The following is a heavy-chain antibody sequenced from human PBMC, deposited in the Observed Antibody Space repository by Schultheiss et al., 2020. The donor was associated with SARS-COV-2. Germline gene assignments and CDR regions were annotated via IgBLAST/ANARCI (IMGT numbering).Heavy chain of an antibody. Sequence: SETLSLTCTVSGGSVSSGSYYWSWIRQPPGKGLEWIGYIYYSGSTNYNPSLKSRVTISVDTSKNQFSLKLSSVTAADTAVYYCARDRYHGDAYFDYWGQGTLVTVSS. J-gene: IGHJ4*02. D-gene: IGHD4-17*01. CDR2: IYYSGST. V-gene: IGHV4-61*01. CDR1: GGSVSSGSYY. CDR3: ARDRYHGDAYFDY.